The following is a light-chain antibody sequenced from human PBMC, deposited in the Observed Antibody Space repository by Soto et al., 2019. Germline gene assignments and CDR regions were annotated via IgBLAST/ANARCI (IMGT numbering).Light chain of an antibody. CDR2: DVS. CDR3: SSYTSSSTTDVV. Sequence: QSVPTQPASVSGSPGQSITISCTGTSSDVGGYNYVSWYQQHPGKAPKLMIYDVSNRPSGVSNRFSGSKSGNTASLTISGLQAEDEADYYCSSYTSSSTTDVVFGGGTKLTVL. CDR1: SSDVGGYNY. V-gene: IGLV2-14*01. J-gene: IGLJ2*01.